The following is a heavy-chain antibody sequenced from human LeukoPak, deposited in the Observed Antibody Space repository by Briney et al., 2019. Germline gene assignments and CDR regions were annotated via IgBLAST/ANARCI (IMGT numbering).Heavy chain of an antibody. J-gene: IGHJ3*02. CDR1: GYTFTSYG. CDR3: ARVQRWKDAFDI. Sequence: ASVKVSCKASGYTFTSYGISWVRQAPGQGLEWMGWINPNSGGTNYAQKFQGRVTMTRDTSISTAYMELSRLRSDDTAVYYCARVQRWKDAFDIWGQGTMVTVSS. CDR2: INPNSGGT. V-gene: IGHV1-2*02. D-gene: IGHD1-1*01.